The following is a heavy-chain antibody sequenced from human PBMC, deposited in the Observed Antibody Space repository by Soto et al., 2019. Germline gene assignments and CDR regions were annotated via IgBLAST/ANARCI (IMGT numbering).Heavy chain of an antibody. D-gene: IGHD6-19*01. J-gene: IGHJ4*02. CDR2: ILPIFGTA. CDR1: GGSFSSYP. CDR3: ATSPGIAVAGIEVSDPRFDY. V-gene: IGHV1-69*13. Sequence: SSVKVSCQASGGSFSSYPIRWVRPAPAQGLAWMGGILPIFGTANYAEKFQGRATITADESTSTAYIELSSLRSEDTAVYYCATSPGIAVAGIEVSDPRFDYWGQGTLVTVSS.